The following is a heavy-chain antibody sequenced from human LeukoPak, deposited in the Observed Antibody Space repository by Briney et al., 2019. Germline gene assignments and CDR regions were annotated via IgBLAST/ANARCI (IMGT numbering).Heavy chain of an antibody. CDR3: AREEQLTRKNAFDI. CDR1: GFTFEDYG. Sequence: GGSLRLSCAASGFTFEDYGMSWVRQAPGKGLEWVSSISSSSSYIYYADSVKGRFTISRDNAKNSLYLQMNSLRAEDTAVYYCAREEQLTRKNAFDIWGQGTMVTVSS. CDR2: ISSSSSYI. J-gene: IGHJ3*02. V-gene: IGHV3-21*01. D-gene: IGHD6-13*01.